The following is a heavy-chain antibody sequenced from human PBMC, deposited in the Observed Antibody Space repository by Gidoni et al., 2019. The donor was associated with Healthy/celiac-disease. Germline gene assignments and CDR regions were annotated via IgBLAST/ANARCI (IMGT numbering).Heavy chain of an antibody. CDR2: INHSGST. CDR1: GGSFSGYY. J-gene: IGHJ6*02. CDR3: ARGFGGDILTGYYTYYYYGMDV. Sequence: QVQLQQWGAGLLKPSETLSLTCAVYGGSFSGYYWSWIRQPPGKGLEWIGEINHSGSTHYNPSLKSRVTISVDTPKNQFSLKLSSVTAADTAVYYCARGFGGDILTGYYTYYYYGMDVWGQGTTVTVSS. V-gene: IGHV4-34*01. D-gene: IGHD3-9*01.